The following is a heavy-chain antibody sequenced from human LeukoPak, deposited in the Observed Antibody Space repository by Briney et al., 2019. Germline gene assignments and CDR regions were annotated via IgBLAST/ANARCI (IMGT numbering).Heavy chain of an antibody. D-gene: IGHD3-10*01. CDR3: ARKGRLPFFR. CDR2: INHSGST. J-gene: IGHJ4*02. V-gene: IGHV4-34*01. Sequence: GSLRLSCAASGLTFSNYAMTWVRQAPGKGLEWIGEINHSGSTNYNPSLKSRVTISVDTSKNQFSLKLSSVTAADTAVYYCARKGRLPFFRWGQGTLVTVSS. CDR1: GLTFSNYA.